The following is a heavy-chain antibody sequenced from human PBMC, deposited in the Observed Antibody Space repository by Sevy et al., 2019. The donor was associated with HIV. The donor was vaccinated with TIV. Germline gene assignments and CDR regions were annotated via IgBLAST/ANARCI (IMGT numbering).Heavy chain of an antibody. V-gene: IGHV3-30-3*01. CDR3: ARSRGGYSYGSGY. CDR2: ISYDGSNK. D-gene: IGHD5-18*01. Sequence: GGSLRLSCAASGFTFGSYAMHWVRQAPGKGLEWVAVISYDGSNKYYADSVKGRFTISRDNSKNTLYLQMNSLRAEDTAVYYCARSRGGYSYGSGYWGQGTLVTVSS. CDR1: GFTFGSYA. J-gene: IGHJ4*02.